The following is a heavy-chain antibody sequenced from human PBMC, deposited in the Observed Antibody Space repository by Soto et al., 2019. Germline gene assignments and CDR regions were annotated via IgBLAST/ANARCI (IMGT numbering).Heavy chain of an antibody. J-gene: IGHJ6*03. CDR1: GFTLSGYA. V-gene: IGHV3-64*01. CDR2: ISSNGVGT. Sequence: GGSLRLSCAASGFTLSGYAMDWVRQAPGKGLEYVSGISSNGVGTYYANSVQGRFTISRDNSKNTVYLQMGSLRPEDMAVYYCARRARPDVYYMDVWDKGTTVTVSS. D-gene: IGHD6-6*01. CDR3: ARRARPDVYYMDV.